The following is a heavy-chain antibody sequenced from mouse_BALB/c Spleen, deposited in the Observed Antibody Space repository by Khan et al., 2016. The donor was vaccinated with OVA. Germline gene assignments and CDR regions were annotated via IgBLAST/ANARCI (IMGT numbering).Heavy chain of an antibody. J-gene: IGHJ2*01. CDR1: GFNIKDTY. V-gene: IGHV14-3*02. CDR2: IDPANGNT. CDR3: ARGGSYDYFDY. Sequence: VQLQQSGAELVKPGASVKLSCTASGFNIKDTYMHWVKQRPEQGLEWIGRIDPANGNTKYDPKFQGKATITADTSSNTAYLQLSSLTSEDTAVYYWARGGSYDYFDYWGQGTTLTVSS. D-gene: IGHD6-1*01.